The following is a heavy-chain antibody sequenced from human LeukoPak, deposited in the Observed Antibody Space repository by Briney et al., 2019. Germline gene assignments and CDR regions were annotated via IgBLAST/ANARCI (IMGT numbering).Heavy chain of an antibody. CDR3: AELGITMIGGV. CDR1: GFTFSSYE. J-gene: IGHJ6*04. D-gene: IGHD3-10*02. Sequence: PRGSLRLSCAASGFTFSSYEMNWVRQAPGKGLEWVSYISSSGSTIYYADSVKGRFTISRDNAKNSLYLQMNSLRAEDTAVYYCAELGITMIGGVWGKGTTVIVSS. V-gene: IGHV3-48*03. CDR2: ISSSGSTI.